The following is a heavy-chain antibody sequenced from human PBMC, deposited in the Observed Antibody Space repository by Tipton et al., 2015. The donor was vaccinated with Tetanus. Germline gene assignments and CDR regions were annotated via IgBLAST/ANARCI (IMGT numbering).Heavy chain of an antibody. CDR1: GGSIDSSNYY. V-gene: IGHV4-39*01. Sequence: TLSFTCSVSGGSIDSSNYYWAWVRQPPGKGLEWLGSSVSTGRTYYNPSLKTRVTISVDTSKNHFSLKLTSATATDTAVYFCAKQLRQWLVPEDSWGQGTLVTVSS. CDR2: SVSTGRT. J-gene: IGHJ5*01. CDR3: AKQLRQWLVPEDS. D-gene: IGHD6-19*01.